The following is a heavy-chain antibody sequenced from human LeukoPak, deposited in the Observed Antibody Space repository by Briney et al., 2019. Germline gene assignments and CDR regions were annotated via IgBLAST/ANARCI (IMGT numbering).Heavy chain of an antibody. D-gene: IGHD3-22*01. CDR3: AKSRVYDSSGCFDY. CDR2: ISWNSGSI. J-gene: IGHJ4*02. Sequence: PGRSLRLSCAASGFTFDDYAMHWVRQAPGKGLEWVSGISWNSGSIGYADSVKGRFTISRDNAKNSLYLQMNSLRAEDTALYYCAKSRVYDSSGCFDYWGQGTLVTVSS. CDR1: GFTFDDYA. V-gene: IGHV3-9*01.